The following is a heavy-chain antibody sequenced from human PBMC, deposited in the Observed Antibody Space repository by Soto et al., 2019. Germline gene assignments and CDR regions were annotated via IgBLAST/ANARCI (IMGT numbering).Heavy chain of an antibody. V-gene: IGHV3-21*02. CDR3: ARPSTQTRFWNWFDP. CDR2: ISESRTSI. J-gene: IGHJ5*02. Sequence: EVRLVESGGGLVKPGESLRLSCAASGFTLSSYTMHWVRRAPGKGLEWVVSISESRTSIYYADSVKGRFTISRDSAENSLFLQMTSLTAADTAVYYCARPSTQTRFWNWFDPWGQGTLVTVSS. CDR1: GFTLSSYT.